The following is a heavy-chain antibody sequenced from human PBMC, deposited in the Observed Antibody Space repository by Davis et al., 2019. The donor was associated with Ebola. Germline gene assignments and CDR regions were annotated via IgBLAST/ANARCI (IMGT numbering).Heavy chain of an antibody. CDR1: GYTFTSYG. D-gene: IGHD6-19*01. V-gene: IGHV1-18*01. CDR2: ISAYNGNT. J-gene: IGHJ6*02. Sequence: ASVKVSCKASGYTFTSYGISWVRQAPGQGLEWMGWISAYNGNTNYAQKLQGRVTMTTDTSTSTAYMELRSLRSDDTAVYYCAREGSSRYYYYYGMDVWGQGTTVTVSS. CDR3: AREGSSRYYYYYGMDV.